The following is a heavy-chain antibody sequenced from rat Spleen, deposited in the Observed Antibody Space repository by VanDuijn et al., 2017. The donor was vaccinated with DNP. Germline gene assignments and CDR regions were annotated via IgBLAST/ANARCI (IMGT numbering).Heavy chain of an antibody. CDR3: ARGPNYGGYADYFDY. Sequence: EVKLVESGGGLVQPGRSLKLSCAASGFNFNDYWMGWVRQAPGKGLEWIGQINKDSSTISYSPSLKDKLTISRDSAQNTLYLQMSKLGSEDTAIYYCARGPNYGGYADYFDYWGQGTLVTVSS. CDR1: GFNFNDYW. CDR2: INKDSSTI. D-gene: IGHD1-11*01. J-gene: IGHJ3*01. V-gene: IGHV4-2*01.